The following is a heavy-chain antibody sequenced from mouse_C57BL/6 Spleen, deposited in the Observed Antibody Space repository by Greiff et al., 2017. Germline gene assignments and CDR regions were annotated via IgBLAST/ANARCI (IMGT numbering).Heavy chain of an antibody. V-gene: IGHV5-17*01. CDR3: ARRDYDGLFDY. CDR1: GFTFSDYG. Sequence: EVHLVESGGGLVKPGGSLKLSCAASGFTFSDYGMHWVRQAPEKGLEWVAYISSGSSTIYYADTVKGRFPISRDNAKNTLFLQMTSLRSEDTSLYYCARRDYDGLFDYWGQGTTLTVSS. J-gene: IGHJ2*01. CDR2: ISSGSSTI. D-gene: IGHD2-3*01.